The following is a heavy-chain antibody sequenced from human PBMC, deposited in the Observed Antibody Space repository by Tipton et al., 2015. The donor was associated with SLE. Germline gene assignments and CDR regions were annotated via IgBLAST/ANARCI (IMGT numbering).Heavy chain of an antibody. D-gene: IGHD4-17*01. J-gene: IGHJ4*02. Sequence: LRLSCTVSGGSISSSSYYWGWIRQPPGKGLEWIGSIYYSGSTYYNPSLKSRVTISVDTSKNQFSLKLSSVTAADTAVYYCARHMTTVTGGLDYWGQGTLVTVSS. CDR2: IYYSGST. CDR1: GGSISSSSYY. V-gene: IGHV4-39*07. CDR3: ARHMTTVTGGLDY.